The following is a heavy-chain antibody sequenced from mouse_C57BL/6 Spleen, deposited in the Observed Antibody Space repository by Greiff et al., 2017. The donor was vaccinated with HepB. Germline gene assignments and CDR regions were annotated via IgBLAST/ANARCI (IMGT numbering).Heavy chain of an antibody. Sequence: QVQLQQPGAELVKPGASVKMSCKASGYTFTSYWITWVKQRPGQGLEWIGDIYPGSGSTNYNEKFKSKATLTVDTSSSTAYMQLSSLTSEDSAVYYCARTVVASYYAMDYWGQGTSVTVSS. CDR3: ARTVVASYYAMDY. J-gene: IGHJ4*01. CDR2: IYPGSGST. V-gene: IGHV1-55*01. CDR1: GYTFTSYW. D-gene: IGHD1-1*01.